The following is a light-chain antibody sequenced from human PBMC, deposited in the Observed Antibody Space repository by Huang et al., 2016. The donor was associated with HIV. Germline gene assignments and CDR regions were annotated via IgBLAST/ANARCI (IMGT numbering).Light chain of an antibody. J-gene: IGKJ1*01. Sequence: EIVMTQSPATLSVSPGERATLSCRASQSVSSNLAWYQQKPGRAPRLLIFGASTRATGIPARFSGSGSWTEFTLTISSLQSEDFAIYYCQQYNNWPTWTFGQGTEVEIK. CDR2: GAS. CDR1: QSVSSN. V-gene: IGKV3-15*01. CDR3: QQYNNWPTWT.